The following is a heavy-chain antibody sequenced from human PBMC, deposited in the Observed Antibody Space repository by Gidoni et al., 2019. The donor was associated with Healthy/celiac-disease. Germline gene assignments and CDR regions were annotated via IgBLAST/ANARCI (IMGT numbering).Heavy chain of an antibody. CDR3: ARDGRYVDWFLDY. V-gene: IGHV3-33*01. D-gene: IGHD3-9*01. CDR1: GFTFSSYG. CDR2: IWYDGSNK. Sequence: QVQLVESGGGVVQPGRSLRLSCAASGFTFSSYGMHWVRQAPGKGLEWVAVIWYDGSNKYYADSVKGRFTIARDNSKNTLYLQMNSLRAEDTAVYYCARDGRYVDWFLDYWGQGTLVTVSS. J-gene: IGHJ4*02.